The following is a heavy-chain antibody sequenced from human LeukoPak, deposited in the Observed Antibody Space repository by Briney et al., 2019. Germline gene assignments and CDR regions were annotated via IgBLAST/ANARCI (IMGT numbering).Heavy chain of an antibody. D-gene: IGHD4/OR15-4a*01. CDR3: ARRAGAYSHPYDY. Sequence: GGSLRLSCTVSGFTVSSNSMSWVRQAPGKGLECVSFLYSDNTHYSDSVQGRFTISRDNSKNTLYLQMNSLRAEDTAVYYCARRAGAYSHPYDYWGQGTLVTVSS. V-gene: IGHV3-53*01. J-gene: IGHJ4*02. CDR2: LYSDNT. CDR1: GFTVSSNS.